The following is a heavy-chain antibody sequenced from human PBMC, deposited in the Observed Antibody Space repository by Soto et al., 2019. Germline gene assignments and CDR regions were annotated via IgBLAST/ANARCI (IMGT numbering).Heavy chain of an antibody. CDR2: IIPIFGTA. V-gene: IGHV1-69*01. J-gene: IGHJ5*02. CDR3: ARDFHSVPAATYNWFDP. Sequence: QVQLVKSGAEVKKPGSSVKVSCKASGGTFSSYAISWVRQAPGQGLEWMGGIIPIFGTANYAQKFQGRVTITADESTSTAYMELSSLRSEDTAVYYCARDFHSVPAATYNWFDPWGQGTLVTVSS. D-gene: IGHD2-2*01. CDR1: GGTFSSYA.